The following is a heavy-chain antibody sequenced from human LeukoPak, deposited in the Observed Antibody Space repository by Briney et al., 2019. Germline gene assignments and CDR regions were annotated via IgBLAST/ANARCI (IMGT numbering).Heavy chain of an antibody. CDR1: GFTFNNYA. D-gene: IGHD3-10*01. Sequence: GGSLRLSCAASGFTFNNYAVTWVRLAPGKGLEWVSSISASGGSTFYADSAKGRFTISRDNSRNTLYLQMNSLRAEDTAVYYCARDTMVRDWGQGTLVTVSS. CDR3: ARDTMVRD. V-gene: IGHV3-23*01. CDR2: ISASGGST. J-gene: IGHJ4*02.